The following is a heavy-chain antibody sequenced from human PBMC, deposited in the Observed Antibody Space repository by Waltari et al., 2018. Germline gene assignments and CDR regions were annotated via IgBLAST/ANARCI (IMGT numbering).Heavy chain of an antibody. Sequence: QVQLQESGPGLVKPSETLSLTCTVSGGSISSYYWSWIRQPAGKGLECIWRIYTSRSTNSNPSPKSRVTMSVDTSKNQFSLKLSSVTAEDTAVYYCAKSVKSGAPGNWGQGTLVTVSS. J-gene: IGHJ4*02. D-gene: IGHD1-26*01. CDR3: AKSVKSGAPGN. V-gene: IGHV4-4*07. CDR1: GGSISSYY. CDR2: IYTSRST.